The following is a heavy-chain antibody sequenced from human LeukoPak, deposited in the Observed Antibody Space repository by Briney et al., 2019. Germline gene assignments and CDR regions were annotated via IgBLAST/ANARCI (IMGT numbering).Heavy chain of an antibody. J-gene: IGHJ5*02. V-gene: IGHV4-4*07. Sequence: SETLSLTCTVSGGSISSYYWSWIRQPAGKRLEWIGRIYTSGSTNYNPSLKSRVTMSVDTSKNQFSLKLSSVTAADTAVYYCAREGYYDSSGYYCWFDPWGQGTLVTVSS. D-gene: IGHD3-22*01. CDR3: AREGYYDSSGYYCWFDP. CDR1: GGSISSYY. CDR2: IYTSGST.